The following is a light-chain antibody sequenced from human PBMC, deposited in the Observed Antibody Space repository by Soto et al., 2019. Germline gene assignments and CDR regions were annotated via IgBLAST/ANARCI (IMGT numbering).Light chain of an antibody. CDR2: DTS. J-gene: IGKJ4*01. CDR3: QQRSSWPLT. V-gene: IGKV3-11*01. CDR1: QSVSNY. Sequence: EIVLTQSPATLFLSPGERATLSCRASQSVSNYLAWYQQKSGQAPRLLIYDTSNRATGIAARFSGSGSGTEFTLTISSLEPEDFAVYYCQQRSSWPLTFGGGTKVGI.